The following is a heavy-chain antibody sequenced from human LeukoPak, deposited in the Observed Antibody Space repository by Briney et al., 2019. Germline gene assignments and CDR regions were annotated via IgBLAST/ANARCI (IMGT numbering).Heavy chain of an antibody. Sequence: SETLSLTCTVSGGSISSYYWSWIRQPPGKGLEWIGYIYYSGSTNYNPSLKSRVTISVDTSKHQFSLKLSSVTAADTAVYYCARTTYYDFWSGWGAFDIWGQGTMVTVSS. V-gene: IGHV4-59*01. J-gene: IGHJ3*02. D-gene: IGHD3-3*01. CDR3: ARTTYYDFWSGWGAFDI. CDR2: IYYSGST. CDR1: GGSISSYY.